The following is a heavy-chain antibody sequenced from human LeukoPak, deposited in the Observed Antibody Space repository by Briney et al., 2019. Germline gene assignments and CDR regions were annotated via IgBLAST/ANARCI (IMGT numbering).Heavy chain of an antibody. D-gene: IGHD3-10*02. V-gene: IGHV3-21*01. CDR2: ISSSSTYI. CDR1: EFTFSSYT. Sequence: GGSLRLPCAASEFTFSSYTMNWVRQAPGKGLEWVSSISSSSTYINYADSVKGRFTISRDNAKNSLHLQMNSLRAEDTAVYYCAELGITMIGGVWGKGTTVTISS. CDR3: AELGITMIGGV. J-gene: IGHJ6*04.